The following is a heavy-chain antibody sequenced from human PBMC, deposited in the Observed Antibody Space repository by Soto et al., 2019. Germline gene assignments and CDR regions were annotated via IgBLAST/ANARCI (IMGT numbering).Heavy chain of an antibody. Sequence: QVQLVQSGAEVKKPGSSVNVSCKASGGTFSSYAIIWVRQAPGQGLEWRGGIIPIFGTANYAQKFQGRVTITADESTSTAYMELSSLRSEDTAVYYCAREGPLDYCSGGSCYFDYWGQGTLVTVSS. J-gene: IGHJ4*02. CDR1: GGTFSSYA. CDR2: IIPIFGTA. CDR3: AREGPLDYCSGGSCYFDY. V-gene: IGHV1-69*01. D-gene: IGHD2-15*01.